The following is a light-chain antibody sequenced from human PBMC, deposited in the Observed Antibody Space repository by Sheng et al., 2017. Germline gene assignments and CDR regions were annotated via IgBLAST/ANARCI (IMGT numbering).Light chain of an antibody. V-gene: IGLV3-21*02. CDR2: LDF. J-gene: IGLJ2*01. CDR3: QVWDGDTDHVV. CDR1: SLPSYS. Sequence: SYELTQPPSVSVAPGQTARVTCGGSSLPSYSVQWFRHKPGQAPELLLYLDFDRPSGIPERFSGSKSGDTATLTISSVEAGDEADYYCQVWDGDTDHVVFGGGTKLTVL.